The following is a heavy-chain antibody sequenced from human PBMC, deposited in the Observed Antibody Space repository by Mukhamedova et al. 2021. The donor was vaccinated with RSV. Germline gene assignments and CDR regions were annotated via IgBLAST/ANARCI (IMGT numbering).Heavy chain of an antibody. D-gene: IGHD2-21*01. Sequence: GLEWMGMINPSGGTTTSPEKFRGRVTMTSDTSTSTVNMELNTLRSEDTALYYCAQSLGSVVEGHNWFDPRGQGTLVIVSS. V-gene: IGHV1-46*01. CDR2: INPSGGTT. CDR3: AQSLGSVVEGHNWFDP. J-gene: IGHJ5*02.